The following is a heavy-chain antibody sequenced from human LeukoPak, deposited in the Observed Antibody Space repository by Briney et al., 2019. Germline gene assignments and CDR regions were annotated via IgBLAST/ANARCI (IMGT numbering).Heavy chain of an antibody. V-gene: IGHV3-48*01. Sequence: GGSLRLSCEASGFILSSYSMIWVRPAPGKGLEWVSYISSSSGTISDADSVKGRFTISRDNAKNSLFLRMNSLRAEDTAVYYCARVRALDFESWGQGTLVTVSS. CDR3: ARVRALDFES. J-gene: IGHJ4*02. CDR1: GFILSSYS. CDR2: ISSSSGTI.